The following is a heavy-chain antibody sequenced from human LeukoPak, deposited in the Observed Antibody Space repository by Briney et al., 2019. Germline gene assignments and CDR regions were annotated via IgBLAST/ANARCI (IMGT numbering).Heavy chain of an antibody. J-gene: IGHJ4*02. V-gene: IGHV3-48*03. CDR2: ISASGDTV. CDR1: GFTFRSYE. CDR3: ARDGPPDY. Sequence: QPGGSLRLSCAASGFTFRSYEMNWVRQAPGKGLECVSYISASGDTVVYAESVKGRITISRDNAKNSLYLQMDSLRAEDTAIYYCARDGPPDYWGQGTLVSVSS.